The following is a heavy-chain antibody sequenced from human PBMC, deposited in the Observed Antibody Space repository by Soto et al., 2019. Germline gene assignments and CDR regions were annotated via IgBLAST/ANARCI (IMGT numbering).Heavy chain of an antibody. V-gene: IGHV4-31*11. Sequence: SDTLSLTCAVSGGSIGIGGYYWSGILHHPGKGLEWVGYIYYTGSTYYNPSLESRVTISVDTSKNQFSLKLSSVTAADTAVYYCARLTRVVWGVIFVWFDPWGQGTLVTVSS. CDR3: ARLTRVVWGVIFVWFDP. CDR1: GGSIGIGGYY. CDR2: IYYTGST. J-gene: IGHJ5*02. D-gene: IGHD3-10*01.